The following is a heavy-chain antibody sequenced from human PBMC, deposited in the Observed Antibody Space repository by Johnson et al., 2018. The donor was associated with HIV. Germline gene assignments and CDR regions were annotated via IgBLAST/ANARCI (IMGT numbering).Heavy chain of an antibody. CDR2: IYSGGST. CDR3: AKGGNGYGGAFDI. CDR1: GFTVSINY. V-gene: IGHV3-66*01. Sequence: VQLVESGGGVVQPGRSLRLSCAASGFTVSINYMSWVRQAPGKGLEWVSVIYSGGSTYYADSVKGRFTISRDNSKNTLYLQMNSLRAGDTAVYYCAKGGNGYGGAFDIWGQGTMVTVSS. J-gene: IGHJ3*02. D-gene: IGHD1-1*01.